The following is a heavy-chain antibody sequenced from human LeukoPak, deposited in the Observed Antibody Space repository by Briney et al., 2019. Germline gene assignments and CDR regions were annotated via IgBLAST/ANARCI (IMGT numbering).Heavy chain of an antibody. Sequence: PSETLSLTCTVSVGSISSSSYYWGWIRQPPGKGLEWIGRIYYTGSTYYNPSLKSRVTISVDTSKNQFSLKLSSVTAADTAVYYCARDGYYDYVWGSYRYTLDYWGQGTLVTVSS. CDR2: IYYTGST. CDR3: ARDGYYDYVWGSYRYTLDY. V-gene: IGHV4-39*07. J-gene: IGHJ4*02. D-gene: IGHD3-16*02. CDR1: VGSISSSSYY.